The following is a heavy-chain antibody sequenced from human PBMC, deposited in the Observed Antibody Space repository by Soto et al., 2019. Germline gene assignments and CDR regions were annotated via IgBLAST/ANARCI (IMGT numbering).Heavy chain of an antibody. D-gene: IGHD1-26*01. CDR1: GGSFSGYY. CDR3: ARGEAQGGTYGMDV. CDR2: INHSGST. J-gene: IGHJ6*02. Sequence: SETLSLTCAVYGGSFSGYYWSWIRQPPGKGLEWIGEINHSGSTNYNPSLKSRVTISVDTSKNQFSLKLSSVTAADTAVYYCARGEAQGGTYGMDVWGQGATVTVS. V-gene: IGHV4-34*01.